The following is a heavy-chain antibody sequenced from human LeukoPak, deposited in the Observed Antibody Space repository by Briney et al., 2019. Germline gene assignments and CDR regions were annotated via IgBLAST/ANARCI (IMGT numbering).Heavy chain of an antibody. CDR1: GGSISSYY. D-gene: IGHD2-2*01. CDR2: IYYSGST. J-gene: IGHJ6*02. CDR3: ARAHCSSTSCYAGGLYGMDV. V-gene: IGHV4-59*01. Sequence: SETLSLTCTVSGGSISSYYWSWIRQPPGKGLEWIGYIYYSGSTNYNPSLKSRVTISVDTSKNQFSLKLSSVTAADTAVYYCARAHCSSTSCYAGGLYGMDVWGQGTTVTVSS.